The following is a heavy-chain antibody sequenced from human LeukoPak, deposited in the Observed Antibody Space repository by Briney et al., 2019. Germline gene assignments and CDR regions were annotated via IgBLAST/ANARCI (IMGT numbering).Heavy chain of an antibody. J-gene: IGHJ4*02. D-gene: IGHD6-13*01. V-gene: IGHV3-23*01. CDR2: ISGSGGST. CDR1: GITLSNYG. Sequence: GGSLRLSCAVSGITLSNYGMSWVRQAPGKGLEWVSAISGSGGSTYYADSVKGRFTISRDNSKNTLYLQMNSLRAEDTSIYFCAKALEQETVIALDSWGQGTLATVSS. CDR3: AKALEQETVIALDS.